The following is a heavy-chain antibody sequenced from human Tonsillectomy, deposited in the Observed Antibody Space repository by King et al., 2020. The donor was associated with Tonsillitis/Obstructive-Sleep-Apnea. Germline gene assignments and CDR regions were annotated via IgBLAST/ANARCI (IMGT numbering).Heavy chain of an antibody. J-gene: IGHJ3*02. CDR1: RFTFSSYS. CDR3: ARDSGSGDAFDI. Sequence: VQLVESGGGLVKPGGSLRISCAASRFTFSSYSMNWVRQAPGKGLEWFSSISGSRGNTYYADSLKGRFTISRANAKNSLYLQMNSLRAEDTAVYYCARDSGSGDAFDIWGQGTMVTVSS. D-gene: IGHD6-25*01. CDR2: ISGSRGNT. V-gene: IGHV3-21*01.